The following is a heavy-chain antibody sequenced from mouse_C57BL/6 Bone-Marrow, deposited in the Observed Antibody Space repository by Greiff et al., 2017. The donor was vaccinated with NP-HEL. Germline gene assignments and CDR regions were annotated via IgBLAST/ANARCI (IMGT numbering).Heavy chain of an antibody. D-gene: IGHD1-1*01. J-gene: IGHJ2*01. CDR3: ARRKFITTVVPCFDY. V-gene: IGHV1-81*01. CDR1: GYTFTSYG. CDR2: IYPRSGNT. Sequence: QVQLQQSGAELARPGASVKLSCKASGYTFTSYGISWVKQRTGQGLEWIGEIYPRSGNTYYNEKFTGKATLTADKSSSTAYMELRSLTSEDSAVYFCARRKFITTVVPCFDYWGQGTTLTVSS.